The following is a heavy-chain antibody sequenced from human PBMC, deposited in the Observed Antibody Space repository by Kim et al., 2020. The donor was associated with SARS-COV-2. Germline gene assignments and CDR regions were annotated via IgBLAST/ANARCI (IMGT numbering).Heavy chain of an antibody. CDR3: AREGRDGYNLDY. J-gene: IGHJ4*02. V-gene: IGHV3-13*01. CDR1: GFTFSSYD. CDR2: IGTAGDT. Sequence: GGSLRLSCAASGFTFSSYDMHWVRQATGKGLEWVSAIGTAGDTYYPGSVKGRFTISRENAKNSLYLQMNSLRAGDTAVYYCAREGRDGYNLDYWGQGTLVTVSS. D-gene: IGHD5-12*01.